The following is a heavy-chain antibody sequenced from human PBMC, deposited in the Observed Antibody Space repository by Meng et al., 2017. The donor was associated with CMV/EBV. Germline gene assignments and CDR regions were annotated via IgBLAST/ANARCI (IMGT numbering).Heavy chain of an antibody. V-gene: IGHV3-30*02. CDR1: GFTFSSYG. Sequence: GESLKISRAASGFTFSSYGMHWVRQAPGKGLEWVAFIRYDGSNKYYADSVKGRFTISRDNSKNTLYLQMNSLRAEDTAVYYCAKGPGATKGKEAFDIWGQGTMVTVSS. CDR2: IRYDGSNK. CDR3: AKGPGATKGKEAFDI. D-gene: IGHD1-26*01. J-gene: IGHJ3*02.